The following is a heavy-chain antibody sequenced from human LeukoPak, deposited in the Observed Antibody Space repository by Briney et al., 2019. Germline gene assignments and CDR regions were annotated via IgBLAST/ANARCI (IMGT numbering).Heavy chain of an antibody. V-gene: IGHV1-18*04. CDR3: ARGGHYYGSGSYLLPDY. CDR2: ISAYNGNT. J-gene: IGHJ4*02. Sequence: ASVKVSCKASGYTFTGYYMHWVRQAPGQGLEWMGWISAYNGNTNYAQKLQGRVTMTTDTSTSTAYMELRSLRSDDTAVYYCARGGHYYGSGSYLLPDYWGQGTLVTVSS. D-gene: IGHD3-10*01. CDR1: GYTFTGYY.